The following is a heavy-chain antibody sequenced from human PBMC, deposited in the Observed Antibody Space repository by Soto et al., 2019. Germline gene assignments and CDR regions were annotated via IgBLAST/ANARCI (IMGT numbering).Heavy chain of an antibody. CDR3: TKGADRAGWGVDF. CDR1: GFMFDSYA. CDR2: ISPGGDRI. J-gene: IGHJ4*02. V-gene: IGHV3-48*02. Sequence: EVQLVESGGGLVQPGGSLRLSCVASGFMFDSYAMNWVRQAPGKGLEWVSYISPGGDRIYYAESLKGRITISRDNARNSLSLQMNLPSDEGPAGYYFTKGADRAGWGVDFWGQGTLVTVSS. D-gene: IGHD6-19*01.